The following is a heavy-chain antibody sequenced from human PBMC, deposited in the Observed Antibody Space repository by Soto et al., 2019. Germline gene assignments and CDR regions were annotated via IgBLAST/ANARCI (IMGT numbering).Heavy chain of an antibody. D-gene: IGHD3-16*01. J-gene: IGHJ4*02. Sequence: WWSLRLSCSASVFKFSNYAMSWFRRAPGKGLEWVSLISATGGGTYYADSVKGRFTISRDNSHNTLYLQVHSLTAEDTAVYYCAKDRRAGGNSAFYFDFWGQGAQVTVSS. CDR3: AKDRRAGGNSAFYFDF. CDR2: ISATGGGT. V-gene: IGHV3-23*01. CDR1: VFKFSNYA.